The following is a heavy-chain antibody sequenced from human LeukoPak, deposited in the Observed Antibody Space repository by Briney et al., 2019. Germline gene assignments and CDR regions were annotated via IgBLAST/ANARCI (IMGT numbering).Heavy chain of an antibody. J-gene: IGHJ5*02. Sequence: SVKVSCKASGGTFSSYAISWVRQAPGQGLEWMGGIIPIFGTANYAQKFQGRVTITADKSTSTAYMELSSLRSEDTAVYCARGRPTTSIAAAGVNWFDPWGQGTLVTVSS. CDR2: IIPIFGTA. CDR3: ARGRPTTSIAAAGVNWFDP. D-gene: IGHD6-13*01. V-gene: IGHV1-69*06. CDR1: GGTFSSYA.